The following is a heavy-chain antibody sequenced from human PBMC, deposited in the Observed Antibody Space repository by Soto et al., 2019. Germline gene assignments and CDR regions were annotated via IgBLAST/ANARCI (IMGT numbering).Heavy chain of an antibody. CDR1: GYTFTSYG. V-gene: IGHV1-18*01. D-gene: IGHD2-2*01. CDR2: ISAYNGNT. J-gene: IGHJ6*02. CDR3: AGSSVVPAATYYYYGMDV. Sequence: ASVKVSCKASGYTFTSYGISWVRQAPGQGLEWMGWISAYNGNTNYAQKLQGRVTMTTDTYTSTAYMELRSLRSDDTAVYYCAGSSVVPAATYYYYGMDVWGQGTTVTVSS.